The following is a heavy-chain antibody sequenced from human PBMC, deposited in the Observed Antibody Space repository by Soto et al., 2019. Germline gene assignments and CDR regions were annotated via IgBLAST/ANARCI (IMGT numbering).Heavy chain of an antibody. CDR3: ARDRALSGGSGRSGGWFDP. CDR1: GFIDSTYH. J-gene: IGHJ5*02. CDR2: IYSGGGI. V-gene: IGHV3-53*01. Sequence: EVQLVESGGGLVQPGGSLRLSCAGSGFIDSTYHMSRVRQTPGKGLEWVSGIYSGGGIYYSDSVKGRFTISIDNSKNTLYVQMNSLRVEDTAVYYCARDRALSGGSGRSGGWFDPWGQGTLVTVSS. D-gene: IGHD6-19*01.